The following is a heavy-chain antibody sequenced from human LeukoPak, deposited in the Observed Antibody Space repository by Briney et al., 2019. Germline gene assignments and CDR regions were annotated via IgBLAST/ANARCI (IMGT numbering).Heavy chain of an antibody. CDR2: IRSKAGSYAT. CDR3: SGGTTVTTLDY. J-gene: IGHJ4*02. CDR1: GFTFSGSA. V-gene: IGHV3-73*01. D-gene: IGHD4-17*01. Sequence: GESLKLSRVVSGFTFSGSAMHWVRQASGKGLEWVARIRSKAGSYATEYAASVKGRFTISREDSKNTAYLQMNSLKTEDTAAYYCSGGTTVTTLDYWGQGTLVTVSS.